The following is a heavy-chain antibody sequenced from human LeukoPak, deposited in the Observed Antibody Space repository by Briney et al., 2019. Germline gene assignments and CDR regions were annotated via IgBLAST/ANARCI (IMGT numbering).Heavy chain of an antibody. V-gene: IGHV4-30-4*01. J-gene: IGHJ4*02. CDR1: GASISGADHY. CDR3: ARVSDTVPSIYFDF. CDR2: IYYSGTT. Sequence: SETLSLTCFVSGASISGADHYWSWIRQPPGTGLEWIGDIYYSGTTSYNPSLKSRVLISVDTSKNHFSLKLSSVIAADTAMYYCARVSDTVPSIYFDFWGQGTLVTVSS. D-gene: IGHD2/OR15-2a*01.